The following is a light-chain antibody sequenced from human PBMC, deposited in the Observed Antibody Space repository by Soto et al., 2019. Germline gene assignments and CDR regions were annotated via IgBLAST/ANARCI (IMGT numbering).Light chain of an antibody. V-gene: IGKV2-30*01. CDR1: QSLLNSDGSTY. Sequence: LMTQSPLSLTVTIGQSASISCRSSQSLLNSDGSTYLNWFQQRPGQSPRRLIYQISTRDSGVPNRFSGSGSGTDFTLKSSRVEAEDVGVYYCMQATHWPRTFGQGTKVDIK. J-gene: IGKJ1*01. CDR3: MQATHWPRT. CDR2: QIS.